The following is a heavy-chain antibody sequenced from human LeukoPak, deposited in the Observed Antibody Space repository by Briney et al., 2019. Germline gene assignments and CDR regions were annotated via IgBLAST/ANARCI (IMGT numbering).Heavy chain of an antibody. CDR2: IYYSRST. V-gene: IGHV4-31*03. D-gene: IGHD6-6*01. CDR3: ARGPSESIAARQNWFDP. Sequence: SETLSLTCTVSGGSISSGGYYWSWIRQHPGKGLEWIGYIYYSRSTYYNPSLKSRVTISVDTSKNQFSLKLSSVTAADTAVYYCARGPSESIAARQNWFDPWGQGTLVTVSS. CDR1: GGSISSGGYY. J-gene: IGHJ5*02.